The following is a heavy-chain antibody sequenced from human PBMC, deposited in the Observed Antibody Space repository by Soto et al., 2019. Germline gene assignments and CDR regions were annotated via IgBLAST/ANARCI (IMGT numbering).Heavy chain of an antibody. CDR2: INAGNGDT. Sequence: QVQFVQSGAEVKKPGASVKVSCKASGYTFTSYAMHWVRQAPRQRLEWMGWINAGNGDTKYSQKFQGRVTITRDTSASTAYMELSSLRSEDTAVYYCARGTFDPWGQGTLVTVSS. J-gene: IGHJ5*02. CDR1: GYTFTSYA. CDR3: ARGTFDP. V-gene: IGHV1-3*01.